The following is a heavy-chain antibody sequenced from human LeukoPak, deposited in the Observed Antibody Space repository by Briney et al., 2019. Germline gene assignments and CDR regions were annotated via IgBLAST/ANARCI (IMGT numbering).Heavy chain of an antibody. CDR2: INPNTGGT. Sequence: GASVKVSCKASGYTFTGYNMHWVRQAPGQGLEWLGWINPNTGGTNYAEKFQGRVTMTRDTSISTAYMELSRLRSDDTAVYYCARDSALAVVGTFPGYWGQGTLVTVSS. V-gene: IGHV1-2*02. J-gene: IGHJ4*02. CDR1: GYTFTGYN. D-gene: IGHD6-19*01. CDR3: ARDSALAVVGTFPGY.